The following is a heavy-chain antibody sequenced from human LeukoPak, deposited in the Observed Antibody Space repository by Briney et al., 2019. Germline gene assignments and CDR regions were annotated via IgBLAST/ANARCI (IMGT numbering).Heavy chain of an antibody. CDR2: ISSTGSTV. J-gene: IGHJ4*02. CDR1: GFTFSSYS. Sequence: GGSLRLSCAVSGFTFSSYSMSWVRQAPGKGLEWISYISSTGSTVYYADSVEGRFTISRDNAQNSLYLQMNNLRAEDTAVYYCARDDYGGIDYWGQGTLVTVSS. V-gene: IGHV3-48*01. CDR3: ARDDYGGIDY. D-gene: IGHD4-17*01.